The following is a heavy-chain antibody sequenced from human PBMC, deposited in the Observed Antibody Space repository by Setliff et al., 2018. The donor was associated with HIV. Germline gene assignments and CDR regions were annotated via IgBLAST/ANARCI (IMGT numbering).Heavy chain of an antibody. Sequence: GESLKISCKGSGYSFTSYWIGWVRQMPGKGLEWMGIIYPGDSDTRYSPSFQGQVTISADKSISTAYLQWSSLKASDTAMYYCARHIKDTDGDTPDFDFWGQGTLVTVSS. D-gene: IGHD2-15*01. CDR2: IYPGDSDT. V-gene: IGHV5-51*01. J-gene: IGHJ4*02. CDR1: GYSFTSYW. CDR3: ARHIKDTDGDTPDFDF.